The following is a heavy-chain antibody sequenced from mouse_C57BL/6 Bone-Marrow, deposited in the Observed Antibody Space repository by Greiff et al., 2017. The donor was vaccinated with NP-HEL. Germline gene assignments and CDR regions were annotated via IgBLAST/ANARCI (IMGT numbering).Heavy chain of an antibody. V-gene: IGHV1-81*01. CDR2: IYPRSGNT. CDR1: GYTFTSYG. J-gene: IGHJ1*03. Sequence: QVQLQQSGAELARPGASVKLSCKASGYTFTSYGISWVKQRTGQGLEWIGEIYPRSGNTYYNEKFKGKATLTADKSSSTAYMELRSLTSEDSAVYFCARRDYGSSLWYFDVWGTGTTVTVSS. D-gene: IGHD1-1*01. CDR3: ARRDYGSSLWYFDV.